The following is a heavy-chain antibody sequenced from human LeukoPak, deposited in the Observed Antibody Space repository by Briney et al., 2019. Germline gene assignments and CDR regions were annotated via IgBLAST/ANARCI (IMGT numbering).Heavy chain of an antibody. J-gene: IGHJ4*02. D-gene: IGHD3-22*01. CDR2: INHSGST. Sequence: KPSETLSLTCAVYGGSFSGYYWSWIRQPPGKGLEWIGEINHSGSTNYNPSLKSRVTISVDTSKNQFSLKLSSVTAADTAGYYCARANYYDSSGPFDYWGQGTLVTVSS. CDR1: GGSFSGYY. CDR3: ARANYYDSSGPFDY. V-gene: IGHV4-34*01.